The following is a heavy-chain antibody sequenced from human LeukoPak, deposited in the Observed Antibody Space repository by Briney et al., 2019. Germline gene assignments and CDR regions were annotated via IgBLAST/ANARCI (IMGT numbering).Heavy chain of an antibody. CDR3: AKGSSIAVAGTVDY. D-gene: IGHD6-19*01. J-gene: IGHJ4*02. CDR2: ISWNSGSI. Sequence: GGSLRLSCAASGFTFSNYAMHWVRQAPGKGLEWVSGISWNSGSIGYADSVKGRFTISRDNAKNSLYVQMNSLRAEDMALYYCAKGSSIAVAGTVDYWGQGTLVTVSS. V-gene: IGHV3-9*03. CDR1: GFTFSNYA.